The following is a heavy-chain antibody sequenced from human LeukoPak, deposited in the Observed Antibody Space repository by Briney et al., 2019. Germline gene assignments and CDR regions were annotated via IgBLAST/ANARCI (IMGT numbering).Heavy chain of an antibody. CDR1: GGTFSSYA. J-gene: IGHJ4*02. CDR3: ARGGEYSSGWYSRLPYYFDY. Sequence: ASVKVSCKASGGTFSSYAISWARQAPGQGLEWMGGIIPIFGTANYAQKFQGRVTITADESTSTAYMELSSLRSEDTAVYYCARGGEYSSGWYSRLPYYFDYWGQGTLVTVSS. V-gene: IGHV1-69*13. CDR2: IIPIFGTA. D-gene: IGHD6-19*01.